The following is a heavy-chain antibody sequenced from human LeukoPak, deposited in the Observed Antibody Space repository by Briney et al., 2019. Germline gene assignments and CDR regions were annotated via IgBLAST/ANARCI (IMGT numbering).Heavy chain of an antibody. CDR2: ISYDGSNK. J-gene: IGHJ6*03. CDR3: AKDHKPNYYDSSGYYSPFNPLGYYYYMDV. D-gene: IGHD3-22*01. V-gene: IGHV3-30*18. CDR1: GFTFSSYG. Sequence: GGSLRLSCAASGFTFSSYGMHWVRQAPGKGLEWVAVISYDGSNKYYADSVKGRFTISRDNSKNTLYLQMNSLRAEDTAVYYCAKDHKPNYYDSSGYYSPFNPLGYYYYMDVWGKGTTVTISS.